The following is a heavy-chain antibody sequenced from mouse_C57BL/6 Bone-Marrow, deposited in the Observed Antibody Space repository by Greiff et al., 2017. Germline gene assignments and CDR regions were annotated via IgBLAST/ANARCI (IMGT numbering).Heavy chain of an antibody. CDR2: IYPGSGNT. CDR1: GYTFTDYY. CDR3: ARDDYEEHWYFDV. Sequence: QVQLQQSGAELVRPGASVKLSCKASGYTFTDYYINWVKQRPGQGLEWIARIYPGSGNTYYNEKFKGKATLTAEKSSSTAYMQLSSLTSEDSAVYFCARDDYEEHWYFDVWGTGTTVTVSS. D-gene: IGHD2-4*01. J-gene: IGHJ1*03. V-gene: IGHV1-76*01.